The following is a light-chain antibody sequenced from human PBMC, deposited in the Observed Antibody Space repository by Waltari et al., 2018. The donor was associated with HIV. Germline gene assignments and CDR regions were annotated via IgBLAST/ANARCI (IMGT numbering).Light chain of an antibody. CDR3: QQYENWPPIT. Sequence: EIVMTQSPATLSVSPGERVTLSCRASRSVNSNLAWYQQKPGQAPRLLIYGAFGRAAGIPARFSGGGSETEFTLTISSLQSEDVAVYYCQQYENWPPITFGQGTRLEIK. J-gene: IGKJ5*01. V-gene: IGKV3-15*01. CDR1: RSVNSN. CDR2: GAF.